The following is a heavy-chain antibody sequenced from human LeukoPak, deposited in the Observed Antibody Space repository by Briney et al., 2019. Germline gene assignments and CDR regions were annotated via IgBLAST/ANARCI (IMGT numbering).Heavy chain of an antibody. CDR1: GFTFSTYW. D-gene: IGHD3-22*01. V-gene: IGHV3-7*02. CDR2: IKQDGSAK. Sequence: QAGGSLRLSCAASGFTFSTYWMTWVRQAPGKGLEWVANIKQDGSAKYYVDSVKGRFTISRDNAKNSLYLQMNSLRDEDTAVYYCARGRSYYYDSSGYYSDAFDIWGQGTVVTVSS. CDR3: ARGRSYYYDSSGYYSDAFDI. J-gene: IGHJ3*02.